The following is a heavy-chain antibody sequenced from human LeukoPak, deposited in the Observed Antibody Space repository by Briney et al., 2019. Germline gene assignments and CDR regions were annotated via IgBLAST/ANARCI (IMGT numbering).Heavy chain of an antibody. CDR2: INPGGGST. CDR3: AREGSGTVLTVPWAFDI. D-gene: IGHD4/OR15-4a*01. CDR1: GYTFTNFY. J-gene: IGHJ3*02. Sequence: ASVKVSCKASGYTFTNFYMHWVRQAPGQGLEWMGLINPGGGSTTYAQTFQGRVTMTRDTSTSTVYMELSSLRSEDTAVYYCAREGSGTVLTVPWAFDIWGQGTTVTVSS. V-gene: IGHV1-46*01.